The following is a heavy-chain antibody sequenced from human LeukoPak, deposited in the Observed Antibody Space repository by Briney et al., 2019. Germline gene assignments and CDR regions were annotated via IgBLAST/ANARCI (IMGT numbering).Heavy chain of an antibody. CDR1: GGSISSSSYY. Sequence: SETLSLTCTVSGGSISSSSYYWGWIRQPPGKGLEWIGSIYYSGSTYYNPSLKSRVTISVDTSKNQFSLKLSSVTAADTAVYYCARVDSGYDYVGYWGQETLVTVSS. CDR3: ARVDSGYDYVGY. J-gene: IGHJ4*02. D-gene: IGHD5-12*01. V-gene: IGHV4-39*07. CDR2: IYYSGST.